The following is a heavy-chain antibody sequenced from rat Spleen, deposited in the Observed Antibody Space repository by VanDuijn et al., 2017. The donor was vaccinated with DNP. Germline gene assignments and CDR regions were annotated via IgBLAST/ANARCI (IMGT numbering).Heavy chain of an antibody. V-gene: IGHV5-35*01. J-gene: IGHJ2*01. D-gene: IGHD1-12*03. Sequence: EVQLVESGGGPVQPGRSLKLSCTASGFTFSSNWLNWIRQAPGKGLEWVATISPDGSSTYYPDTVRGRFVISKDNAKNTGYLQMNNLRSADTAMYYCARTGYDDGYYQFFDYWGQGVMVTVSS. CDR1: GFTFSSNW. CDR3: ARTGYDDGYYQFFDY. CDR2: ISPDGSST.